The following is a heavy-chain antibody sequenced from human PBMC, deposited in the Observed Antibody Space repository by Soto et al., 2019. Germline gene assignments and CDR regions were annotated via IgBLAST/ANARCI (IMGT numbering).Heavy chain of an antibody. CDR3: ARGDSTDCSNGVCSFFYNHDMDV. CDR1: GYSFTDYH. Sequence: GASVKVSCKASGYSFTDYHIHWVRQAPGQGLEWLGRINPRSGGTSTAQKFQGWVTMTTDTSISTASMELTRLTSDDTAIYYCARGDSTDCSNGVCSFFYNHDMDVWGQGTTVTVSS. CDR2: INPRSGGT. J-gene: IGHJ6*02. D-gene: IGHD2-8*01. V-gene: IGHV1-2*04.